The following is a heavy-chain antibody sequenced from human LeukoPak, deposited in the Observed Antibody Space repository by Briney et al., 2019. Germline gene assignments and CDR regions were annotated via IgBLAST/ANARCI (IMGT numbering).Heavy chain of an antibody. CDR1: GNYW. V-gene: IGHV3-74*01. CDR3: ARGRQNYGDYPY. D-gene: IGHD4-17*01. Sequence: GGSLRLSCAASGNYWMHWVRQAPGKGLVWVSHVNSDGSWTSHADSVKGRFTISKDNAKNTVYLQMNNLRAEDTAVYYCARGRQNYGDYPYWGQGTLVTVSS. J-gene: IGHJ4*02. CDR2: VNSDGSWT.